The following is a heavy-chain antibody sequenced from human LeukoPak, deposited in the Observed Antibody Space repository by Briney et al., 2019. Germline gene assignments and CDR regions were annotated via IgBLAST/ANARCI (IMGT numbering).Heavy chain of an antibody. CDR3: ARDQATVATPWWDH. J-gene: IGHJ4*02. CDR2: INANSCGI. CDR1: GYTFTGYY. D-gene: IGHD4-23*01. V-gene: IGHV1-2*02. Sequence: ASVKVSCKASGYTFTGYYVHWVRQAPGQGLEWMGWINANSCGINYGQKFQGSVTMTRDSSISTAYMELSRLRSDDTAVYFCARDQATVATPWWDHWGQGTLVTVSS.